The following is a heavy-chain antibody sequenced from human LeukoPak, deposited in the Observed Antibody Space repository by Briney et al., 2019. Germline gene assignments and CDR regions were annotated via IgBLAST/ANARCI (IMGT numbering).Heavy chain of an antibody. CDR1: GFTFTSYA. J-gene: IGHJ5*02. Sequence: GGSLRLSCAASGFTFTSYAMHWVRQAPGKGLEWVAVISFAGDIYYYADSVKGRFTISRDNSKNTLYLQMNSLRSEDTAVYYCARVIRFLEWSPQYNWFDPWGQGTLVTVSS. D-gene: IGHD3-3*01. V-gene: IGHV3-30*04. CDR2: ISFAGDIY. CDR3: ARVIRFLEWSPQYNWFDP.